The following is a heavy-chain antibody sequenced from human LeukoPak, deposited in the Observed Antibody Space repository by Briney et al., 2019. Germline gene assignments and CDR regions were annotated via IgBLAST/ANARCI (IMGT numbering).Heavy chain of an antibody. CDR3: ARDPLYGDGGGDAFDI. D-gene: IGHD4-17*01. V-gene: IGHV3-33*01. J-gene: IGHJ3*02. Sequence: PGGSLRLSCAASGFTFSSYGMHWVRQAPGKGLEWVAVIWYDGSNKYYADSVKGRFTISRDNSKNTLYLQMNSLRAEDTAVYYCARDPLYGDGGGDAFDIWGQGTMVTVSS. CDR2: IWYDGSNK. CDR1: GFTFSSYG.